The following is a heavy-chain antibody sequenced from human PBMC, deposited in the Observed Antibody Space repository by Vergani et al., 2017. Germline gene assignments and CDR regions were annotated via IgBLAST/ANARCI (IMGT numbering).Heavy chain of an antibody. D-gene: IGHD2-2*01. CDR3: ARGLVVPAAVTLYWFDP. J-gene: IGHJ5*02. Sequence: QVQLVQSGAEVKKPGASVKVSCKASGYTFTSYDINWVRQATGQGLEWRGWMNPNSGNTGYAQKFQGRVTMTRNTSISTAYMERSSLRSEDTAVYYCARGLVVPAAVTLYWFDPWGQGTLVTVSS. V-gene: IGHV1-8*01. CDR1: GYTFTSYD. CDR2: MNPNSGNT.